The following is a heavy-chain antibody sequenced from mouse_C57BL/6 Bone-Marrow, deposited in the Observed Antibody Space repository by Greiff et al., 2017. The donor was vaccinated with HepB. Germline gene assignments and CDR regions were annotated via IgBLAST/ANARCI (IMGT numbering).Heavy chain of an antibody. CDR3: ARGQLHYWYFDV. V-gene: IGHV5-2*01. J-gene: IGHJ1*03. D-gene: IGHD1-1*01. CDR1: EYEFPSHD. Sequence: DVKLVESGGGLVQPGESLKLSCESNEYEFPSHDMSWVRKTPERRLELVAAINSDGGSTYYPDTMERRFIISRDNTKKTLYLQMSSLRSEDTALYYCARGQLHYWYFDVWGTGTTVTVSS. CDR2: INSDGGST.